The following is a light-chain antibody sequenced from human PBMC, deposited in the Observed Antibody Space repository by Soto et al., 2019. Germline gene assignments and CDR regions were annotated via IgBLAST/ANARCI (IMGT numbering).Light chain of an antibody. CDR3: QHYDNVPLT. J-gene: IGKJ3*01. V-gene: IGKV1-33*01. CDR2: DAS. Sequence: DIQMTQSPSSLSASVGDRVTITCQASQDISNYLNWYQQKPGKAPKLLIYDASNLETGVPSRFSGSGSGIDFTFTISSLQSEDIATYYCQHYDNVPLTFGPGTKVHIK. CDR1: QDISNY.